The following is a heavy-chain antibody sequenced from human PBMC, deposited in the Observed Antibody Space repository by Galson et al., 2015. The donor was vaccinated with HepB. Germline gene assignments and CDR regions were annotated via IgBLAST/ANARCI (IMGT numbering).Heavy chain of an antibody. Sequence: SVKVSCKASGGTFSSYTISWVRQAPGQGLEWMGRIIPILGIANYAQKFQGRVTITADKSTSTAYMELSSLRSEDTAVYYCARPYDTTYHAFDIWGQGTMVTVSS. CDR1: GGTFSSYT. D-gene: IGHD2/OR15-2a*01. CDR2: IIPILGIA. V-gene: IGHV1-69*02. J-gene: IGHJ3*02. CDR3: ARPYDTTYHAFDI.